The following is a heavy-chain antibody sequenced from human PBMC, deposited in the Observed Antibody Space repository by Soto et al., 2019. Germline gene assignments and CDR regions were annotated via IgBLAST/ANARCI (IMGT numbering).Heavy chain of an antibody. CDR2: IYYSGST. V-gene: IGHV4-31*03. J-gene: IGHJ4*02. CDR3: AGHSASGQGFDY. D-gene: IGHD1-26*01. CDR1: GGSISSGGYY. Sequence: QVQLQESGPGLVKPSQTLSLTCSVSGGSISSGGYYWSWIRQHPEKGLEWIGYIYYSGSTNYNPSIMSRVIISVDSSSNRFSRVLRSVTAADTAIYCVAGHSASGQGFDYWGQGTLVTVSS.